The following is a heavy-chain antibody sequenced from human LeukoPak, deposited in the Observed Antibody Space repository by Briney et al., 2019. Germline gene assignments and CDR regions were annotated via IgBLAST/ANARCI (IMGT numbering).Heavy chain of an antibody. Sequence: GASVKVSCKASGYTFTGYYMHWVRQAPGQGLGWMGRINPNSGDTDYAQKFQGRVTMTRDTSITTAYMDLSRLISDDTAVYYCARAPVSDWFDPWGQGTLVTVSS. CDR1: GYTFTGYY. CDR2: INPNSGDT. CDR3: ARAPVSDWFDP. J-gene: IGHJ5*02. V-gene: IGHV1-2*06. D-gene: IGHD6-25*01.